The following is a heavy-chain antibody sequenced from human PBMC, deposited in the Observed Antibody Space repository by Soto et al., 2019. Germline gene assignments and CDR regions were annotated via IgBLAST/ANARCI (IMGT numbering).Heavy chain of an antibody. Sequence: ASVKVSCKASGYTFNIYGITWVRQAPGQGLEWMGWINAGNGYTNYSQNFQGRVTMTTDTSASTAYMELSSLRPDDTAVYYCARVAVAGNVWLAPWGQGTLVTVSS. V-gene: IGHV1-18*01. CDR2: INAGNGYT. CDR1: GYTFNIYG. CDR3: ARVAVAGNVWLAP. D-gene: IGHD6-19*01. J-gene: IGHJ5*02.